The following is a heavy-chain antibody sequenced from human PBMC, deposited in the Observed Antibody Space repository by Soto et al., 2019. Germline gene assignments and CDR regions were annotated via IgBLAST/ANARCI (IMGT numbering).Heavy chain of an antibody. V-gene: IGHV1-2*04. D-gene: IGHD2-2*01. J-gene: IGHJ4*02. CDR1: GYTFTGYY. CDR2: INPNSGGT. CDR3: ARGARKRFINIVVVPAQSVLDY. Sequence: GASVKVSCKASGYTFTGYYMHWVRQAPGQGLEWMGWINPNSGGTNYAQKFQGWVTMTRDTSISTAYMELSRLRSDDTAVYYCARGARKRFINIVVVPAQSVLDYWGQGTLVTVSS.